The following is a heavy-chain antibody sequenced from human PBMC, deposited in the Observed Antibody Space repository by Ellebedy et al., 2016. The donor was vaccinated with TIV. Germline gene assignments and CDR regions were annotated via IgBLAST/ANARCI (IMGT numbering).Heavy chain of an antibody. J-gene: IGHJ5*02. CDR1: GFTFSTYP. CDR2: ISHDGTNK. CDR3: ARERRDGYMPRFDP. D-gene: IGHD5-24*01. V-gene: IGHV3-30*15. Sequence: GESLKISCAASGFTFSTYPMHWVRQAPGKGLEWVAAISHDGTNKNYANSVKGRFTIPRDNSKNTVYLQMSGLRPEDQAVYFCARERRDGYMPRFDPWGQGTLVTVSS.